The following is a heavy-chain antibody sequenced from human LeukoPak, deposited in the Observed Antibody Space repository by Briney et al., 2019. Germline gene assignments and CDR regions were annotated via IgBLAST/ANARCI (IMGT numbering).Heavy chain of an antibody. CDR2: ISGSGGST. D-gene: IGHD3-3*01. CDR3: AKDGYYDFWSGSPSNWFDP. J-gene: IGHJ5*02. Sequence: GGSLRLSCAASGFTFSSYAMSWVRQAPGKGLEWVSAISGSGGSTYYADSVKGRFTISRDNSKNTLYLQMNSLRAEDTAVYYCAKDGYYDFWSGSPSNWFDPWGQGTLVTVSS. CDR1: GFTFSSYA. V-gene: IGHV3-23*01.